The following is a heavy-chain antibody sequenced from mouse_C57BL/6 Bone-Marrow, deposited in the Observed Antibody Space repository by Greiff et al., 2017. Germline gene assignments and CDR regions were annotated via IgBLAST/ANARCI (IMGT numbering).Heavy chain of an antibody. CDR1: GYTFTSYW. Sequence: VQLQQPGAELVKPGASVKMSCKASGYTFTSYWITWVKQRPGQGLEWIGDIYPGSGSTNYNEKFKSKATLTVDTSSSTAYMQLSSLTSEDSAVYYCARSGVVALYWYFDVWGTGTTVTVSS. CDR3: ARSGVVALYWYFDV. CDR2: IYPGSGST. V-gene: IGHV1-55*01. J-gene: IGHJ1*03. D-gene: IGHD1-1*01.